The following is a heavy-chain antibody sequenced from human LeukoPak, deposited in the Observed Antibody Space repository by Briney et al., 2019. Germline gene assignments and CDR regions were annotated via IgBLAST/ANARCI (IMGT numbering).Heavy chain of an antibody. Sequence: PGGSLRLSCAASGVTFSSYAMDWGRQAPGKGVEWVAVISYDGSNKYYADSVKGRFTISRENSKNTLYVQMNRRRAEETAVYSCARSMEVMATRVKRYYFDYWGQGTLVTVSS. CDR3: ARSMEVMATRVKRYYFDY. J-gene: IGHJ4*02. D-gene: IGHD5-24*01. V-gene: IGHV3-30-3*01. CDR2: ISYDGSNK. CDR1: GVTFSSYA.